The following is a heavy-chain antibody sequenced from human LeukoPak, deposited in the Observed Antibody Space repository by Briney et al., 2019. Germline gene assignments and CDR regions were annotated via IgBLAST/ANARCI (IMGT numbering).Heavy chain of an antibody. V-gene: IGHV3-23*01. CDR2: INGSAVNT. J-gene: IGHJ3*02. Sequence: PGGSLRLSCAASGFTFSSYAMTWVRQTPGQGLEWVSTINGSAVNTYYPDSVKGRSTISRDNSKNTLYLQMNSLRAEDTAVYYCAKVARPDAFDIWGQGTMVTVSS. CDR1: GFTFSSYA. CDR3: AKVARPDAFDI.